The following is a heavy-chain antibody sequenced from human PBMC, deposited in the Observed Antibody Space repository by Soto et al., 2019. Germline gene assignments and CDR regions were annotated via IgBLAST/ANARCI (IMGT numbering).Heavy chain of an antibody. CDR1: GFTFSNAC. CDR2: IKSKTDGGTT. J-gene: IGHJ4*02. V-gene: IGHV3-15*07. Sequence: PGGSLRLSCAASGFTFSNACMNWVRQAPGKGLEWVGRIKSKTDGGTTDYAAPVKGRFTISRDDSKNTLYLQMNSLKTEDTAVYYCFLYYYDSSGYYYFGYWGQGTLVTVSS. D-gene: IGHD3-22*01. CDR3: FLYYYDSSGYYYFGY.